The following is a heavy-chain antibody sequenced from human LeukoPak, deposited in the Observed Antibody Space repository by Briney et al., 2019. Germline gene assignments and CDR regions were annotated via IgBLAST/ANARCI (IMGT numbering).Heavy chain of an antibody. CDR2: VSRFGGTT. D-gene: IGHD6-13*01. J-gene: IGHJ5*02. V-gene: IGHV3-23*01. CDR1: GFTFDSYA. CDR3: VKHVGSRWSNNRFDP. Sequence: WGSLRLSCAASGFTFDSYAMSWVRQAPGKGLEWVSAVSRFGGTTYYADSAKGRFTISRDNSNNTVYLQMNSLRVGDTALYYCVKHVGSRWSNNRFDPWGQGTLVAVS.